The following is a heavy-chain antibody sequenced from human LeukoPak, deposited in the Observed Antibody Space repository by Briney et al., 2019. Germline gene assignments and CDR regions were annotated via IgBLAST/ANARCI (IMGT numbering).Heavy chain of an antibody. J-gene: IGHJ4*02. CDR1: GYTFTSYD. D-gene: IGHD3-10*01. CDR3: ARATFGSAESDY. Sequence: ASVKVSCKASGYTFTSYDINWVRQATGQGLEWMGWMNPNSGNTGYAQKFQGRVTMTRNTSISTAYMELSSLRSEDTAVYYCARATFGSAESDYWGQGTLVTVSS. V-gene: IGHV1-8*01. CDR2: MNPNSGNT.